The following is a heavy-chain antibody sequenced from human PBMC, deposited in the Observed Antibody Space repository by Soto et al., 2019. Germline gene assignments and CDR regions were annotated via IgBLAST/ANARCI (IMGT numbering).Heavy chain of an antibody. Sequence: ASVKVSCKASGYTFTSYDINWVRQATGQGLEWMGWMNPNSGNTGYAQKFQGRVTMTRNTSISTAYMELSSLRSEDMAVYYCARGEYVLRFLEWSRHYYYGMDVWGQGTTVTVSS. CDR1: GYTFTSYD. CDR2: MNPNSGNT. CDR3: ARGEYVLRFLEWSRHYYYGMDV. J-gene: IGHJ6*02. D-gene: IGHD3-3*01. V-gene: IGHV1-8*01.